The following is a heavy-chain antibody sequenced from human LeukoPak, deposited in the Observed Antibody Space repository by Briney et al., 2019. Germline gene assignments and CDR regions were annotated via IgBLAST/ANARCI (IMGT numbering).Heavy chain of an antibody. CDR2: ISITSSTK. CDR3: ARDTWGFEN. V-gene: IGHV3-48*04. D-gene: IGHD3-16*01. CDR1: GFTFSSYA. Sequence: PGGSLRLSCAASGFTFSSYALSWVRQAPGKGLEWVSYISITSSTKYYADAVRGRFSISRDNARNSLYLQMDSLRAEDTAVYFCARDTWGFENWGQGTLVTVSS. J-gene: IGHJ4*02.